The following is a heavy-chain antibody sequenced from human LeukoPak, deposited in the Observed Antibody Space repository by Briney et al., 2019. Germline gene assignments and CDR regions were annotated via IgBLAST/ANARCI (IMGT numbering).Heavy chain of an antibody. CDR2: IYHSGST. CDR3: ARAGTMVRGVISWYFDY. CDR1: GGSISSSNW. D-gene: IGHD3-10*01. V-gene: IGHV4-4*02. J-gene: IGHJ4*02. Sequence: KTSETLSLTCAVSGGSISSSNWWSWVRQPPGKGLEWIGEIYHSGSTNYNPSLKSRVTISVDRSKNQFSLKLSSVTAADTAVYYCARAGTMVRGVISWYFDYWGQGTLVTVSS.